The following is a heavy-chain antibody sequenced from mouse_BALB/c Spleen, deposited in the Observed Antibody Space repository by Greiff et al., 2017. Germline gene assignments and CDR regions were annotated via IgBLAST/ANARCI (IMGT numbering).Heavy chain of an antibody. J-gene: IGHJ4*01. CDR1: GFTFSSYT. D-gene: IGHD2-1*01. Sequence: EVKLVESGGGLVQPGGSLKLSCAASGFTFSSYTMSWVRQTPEKRLEWVAYISNGGGSTYYPDTVKGRFTISRDNAKNTLYLQMSSLKSEDTAMYYCARRDYGNYLYAMDYWGQGTSVTVSS. CDR2: ISNGGGST. CDR3: ARRDYGNYLYAMDY. V-gene: IGHV5-12-2*01.